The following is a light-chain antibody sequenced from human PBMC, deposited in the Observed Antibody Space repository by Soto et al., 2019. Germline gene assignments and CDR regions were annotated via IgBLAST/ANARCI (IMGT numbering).Light chain of an antibody. V-gene: IGKV3-11*01. CDR3: QQRNNLVT. CDR1: HSVGSD. CDR2: DAS. J-gene: IGKJ5*01. Sequence: EVVLTQSPATLSLSPGERATLSCRATHSVGSDLAWYQHKPGQAPRLLIYDASNRATGIPARFSGSGSGTDFTLTIRSLEPGDFAVYYCQQRNNLVTFGQGTRLEIK.